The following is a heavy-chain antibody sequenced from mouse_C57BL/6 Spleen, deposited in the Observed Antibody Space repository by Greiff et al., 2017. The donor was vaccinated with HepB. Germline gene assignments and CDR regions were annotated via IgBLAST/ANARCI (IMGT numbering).Heavy chain of an antibody. V-gene: IGHV7-3*01. CDR1: GFTFTDYY. J-gene: IGHJ4*01. D-gene: IGHD1-1*01. CDR3: ARSRYGSSYVDAMDY. Sequence: EVMLVESGGGLVQPGGSLSLSCAASGFTFTDYYMSWVRQPPGKALEWLGFIRNKANGYTTEYSASVKGRFTISRDNSQSILYLQMNALSAEDSATYYWARSRYGSSYVDAMDYWGQGTSFTVSS. CDR2: IRNKANGYTT.